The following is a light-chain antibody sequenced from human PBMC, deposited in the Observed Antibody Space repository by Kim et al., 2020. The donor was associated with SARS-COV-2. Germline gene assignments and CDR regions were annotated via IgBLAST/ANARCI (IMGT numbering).Light chain of an antibody. CDR2: RNN. CDR1: SNNVGNEG. Sequence: QAGLTQPPSVSKGLRQTATLTCTGNSNNVGNEGAAWLQQHQGHPPKLLSYRNNKRPSGISERLSASRSGNTASLTITGLQPEDEAYYYCSAWDSSLSAWVFGGGTKLTVL. V-gene: IGLV10-54*01. CDR3: SAWDSSLSAWV. J-gene: IGLJ3*02.